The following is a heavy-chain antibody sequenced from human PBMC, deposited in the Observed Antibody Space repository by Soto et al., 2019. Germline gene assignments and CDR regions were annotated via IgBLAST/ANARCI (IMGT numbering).Heavy chain of an antibody. J-gene: IGHJ6*02. D-gene: IGHD2-2*01. V-gene: IGHV1-69*13. CDR2: IIPIFGTA. CDR1: GGTFSSYA. Sequence: SVKVSCKASGGTFSSYAISWVRQAPGQGLEWMGGIIPIFGTANYAQKFQGRVTITADESTSTAYMELSSLRSEDTAVYYCARSEDCSSTSCYPDLHFYYYYGMDVWGQGTTVTVSS. CDR3: ARSEDCSSTSCYPDLHFYYYYGMDV.